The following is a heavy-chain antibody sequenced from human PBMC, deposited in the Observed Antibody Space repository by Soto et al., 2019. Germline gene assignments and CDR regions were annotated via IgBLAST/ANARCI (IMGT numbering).Heavy chain of an antibody. J-gene: IGHJ6*03. CDR2: INAGNGNT. CDR1: GYTFTNYA. D-gene: IGHD2-2*01. Sequence: ASVKVSCKASGYTFTNYAVHWVRQAPGQRLEWMGWINAGNGNTRFSQNLQGRVTITRDTSARTVYMELSSLRSEDTAVYYCARGHLAVVLVPPWFYYMDVCGTGTTLTLSS. CDR3: ARGHLAVVLVPPWFYYMDV. V-gene: IGHV1-3*01.